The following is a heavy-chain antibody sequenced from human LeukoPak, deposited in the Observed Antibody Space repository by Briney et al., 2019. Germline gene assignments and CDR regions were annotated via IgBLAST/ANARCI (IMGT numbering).Heavy chain of an antibody. Sequence: ETLSLTCTVSGGSANSGSYYWNWVRQAPGKGLEWVSSISSSSSYIYYADSVKGRFTISRDNAKNSLYLQMNSLRAEDTAVYYCASVPFDYWGQGTLVTVSS. D-gene: IGHD2-2*01. CDR2: ISSSSSYI. CDR3: ASVPFDY. J-gene: IGHJ4*02. CDR1: GGSANSGSYY. V-gene: IGHV3-21*01.